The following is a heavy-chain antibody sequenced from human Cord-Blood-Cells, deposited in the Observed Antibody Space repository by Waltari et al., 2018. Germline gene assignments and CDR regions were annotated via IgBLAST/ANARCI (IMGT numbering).Heavy chain of an antibody. J-gene: IGHJ5*02. CDR1: GGSFSGYL. D-gene: IGHD3-10*01. V-gene: IGHV4-34*01. CDR2: INHSGST. CDR3: ARGAGSGSYYNWFDP. Sequence: QVQLQQWGAGLWTPSEPLSLTCAVYGGSFSGYLWTWIRPPPGKGLEWIGEINHSGSTNYNPSLKSRVTISVDTSKNQFSLKLSSVTAADTAVYYCARGAGSGSYYNWFDPWGQGTLVTVSS.